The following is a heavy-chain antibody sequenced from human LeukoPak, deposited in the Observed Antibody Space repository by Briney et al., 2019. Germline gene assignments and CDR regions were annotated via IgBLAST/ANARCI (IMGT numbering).Heavy chain of an antibody. J-gene: IGHJ6*02. CDR3: ARHRYDFWSGSPGPYGMDV. D-gene: IGHD3-3*01. CDR2: IYHSGST. V-gene: IGHV4-30-2*01. Sequence: TLSLTCAVSGGSISSGGYSWSWIRQPPGKGLEWIGYIYHSGSTYYNPSLKSRVTISVDRSKNQFSLKLSSVTAADTAVYYCARHRYDFWSGSPGPYGMDVWGQGTTVTVSS. CDR1: GGSISSGGYS.